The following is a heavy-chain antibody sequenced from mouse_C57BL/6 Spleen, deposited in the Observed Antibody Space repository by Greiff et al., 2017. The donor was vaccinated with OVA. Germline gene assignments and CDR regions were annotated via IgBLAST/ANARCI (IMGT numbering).Heavy chain of an antibody. CDR3: ARGRDYYGSSYGYFDV. CDR1: GYTFTSYW. CDR2: INPSNGGT. D-gene: IGHD1-1*01. J-gene: IGHJ1*03. V-gene: IGHV1-53*01. Sequence: QVQLQQPGTELVKPGASVKLSCKASGYTFTSYWMHWVKQRPGQGLEWIGNINPSNGGTNYNEKFKSKATMTGDKSSSTAYMQLSSLTSEVSAVYYCARGRDYYGSSYGYFDVWGTGTTVTVSS.